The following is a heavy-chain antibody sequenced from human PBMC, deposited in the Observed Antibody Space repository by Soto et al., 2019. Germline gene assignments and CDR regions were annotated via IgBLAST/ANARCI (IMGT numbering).Heavy chain of an antibody. V-gene: IGHV3-21*01. CDR3: ASPMLFFFSGTSRHTKYRSGLGIPADRSSDL. CDR2: ISSSSSYI. D-gene: IGHD2-15*01. J-gene: IGHJ2*01. Sequence: KGLEWVSSISSSSSYIYYADSVKGRFTISRDNAKKSLYLQMNSLRAEDTAVYYCASPMLFFFSGTSRHTKYRSGLGIPADRSSDL.